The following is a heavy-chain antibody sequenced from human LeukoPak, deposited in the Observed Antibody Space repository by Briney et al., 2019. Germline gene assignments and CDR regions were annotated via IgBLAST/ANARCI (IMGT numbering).Heavy chain of an antibody. CDR3: ATLTVASSFDY. V-gene: IGHV3-48*03. Sequence: GGSLRLSCAASGFAFSVYEMYWVRQAPGKGLEWVSYISSSGGTRYYADSVKGRFTISRDDAKNSLYLQMNSLRAEDTAVYYCATLTVASSFDYWGQGTLVTVSS. J-gene: IGHJ4*02. CDR1: GFAFSVYE. D-gene: IGHD6-19*01. CDR2: ISSSGGTR.